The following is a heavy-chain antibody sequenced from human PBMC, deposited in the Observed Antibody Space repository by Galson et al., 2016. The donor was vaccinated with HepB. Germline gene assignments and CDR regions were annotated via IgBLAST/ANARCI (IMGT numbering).Heavy chain of an antibody. Sequence: SLRLSCAASGLTVSSNYMNWVRQAPGKGLEWVSVIYNGGNTYYADSVKGRFTISRDNSKNTLYLQMNSLRAEDTAVYYCARGDIPVAGTVGNWFDPWGQGTLVTVSS. D-gene: IGHD6-19*01. CDR2: IYNGGNT. J-gene: IGHJ5*02. CDR1: GLTVSSNY. CDR3: ARGDIPVAGTVGNWFDP. V-gene: IGHV3-53*01.